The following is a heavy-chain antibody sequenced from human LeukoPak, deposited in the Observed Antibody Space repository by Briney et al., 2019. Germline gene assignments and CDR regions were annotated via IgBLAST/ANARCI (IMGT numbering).Heavy chain of an antibody. J-gene: IGHJ4*02. Sequence: ASVKVSCKASGGTFSSYAISWARQAPGQGLEWMGRIIPIFGTANYAQKFQGRVTITTDESTSTAYMELSSLRPEDTAVYYCARGPGGSGSYDYWGQGTLVTVSS. D-gene: IGHD3-10*01. CDR2: IIPIFGTA. CDR3: ARGPGGSGSYDY. CDR1: GGTFSSYA. V-gene: IGHV1-69*05.